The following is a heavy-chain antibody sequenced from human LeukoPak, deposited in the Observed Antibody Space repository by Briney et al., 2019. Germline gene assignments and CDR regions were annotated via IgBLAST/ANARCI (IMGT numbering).Heavy chain of an antibody. CDR3: AKPNSGGSCYSCYYYMDV. J-gene: IGHJ6*03. V-gene: IGHV3-48*04. Sequence: GGSLRLSCAASGFTFSSYSMNWVRQAPGKGLEWVSYISSSGSTIYYADSVKGRFTISRDNAKNSLYLQMNSLRAEDTAVYYCAKPNSGGSCYSCYYYMDVWGKGTTVTVSS. D-gene: IGHD2-15*01. CDR1: GFTFSSYS. CDR2: ISSSGSTI.